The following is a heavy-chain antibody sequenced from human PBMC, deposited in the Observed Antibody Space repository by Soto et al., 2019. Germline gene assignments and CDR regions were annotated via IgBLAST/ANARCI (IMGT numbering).Heavy chain of an antibody. CDR3: AKGSVGYCRGGSCYSRGGEY. CDR2: INSDGSST. CDR1: GFTFSSYW. D-gene: IGHD2-15*01. Sequence: EVQLVESGGGLVQPGGSLRLSCAASGFTFSSYWMHWVRQAPGKGLVWVSRINSDGSSTSYADSVKGRFTISRDNAKNALHLQMNSLRAEETAVYYCAKGSVGYCRGGSCYSRGGEYWGQGTVVSVSS. V-gene: IGHV3-74*01. J-gene: IGHJ4*02.